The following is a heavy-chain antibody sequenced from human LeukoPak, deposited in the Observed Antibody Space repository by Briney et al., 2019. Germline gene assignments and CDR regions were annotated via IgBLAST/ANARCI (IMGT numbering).Heavy chain of an antibody. J-gene: IGHJ3*02. CDR1: GFTFSSYA. CDR2: ISGSGGST. D-gene: IGHD5-12*01. Sequence: TGGSLRLSCAASGFTFSSYAMSWVRQAPGKGLEWVSAISGSGGSTYYADSVKGRFTISRDNSKNTLYLQMNSLRAEDTAVYYCAKASGYDRDVDAFDIWGQGTMVTVSS. V-gene: IGHV3-23*01. CDR3: AKASGYDRDVDAFDI.